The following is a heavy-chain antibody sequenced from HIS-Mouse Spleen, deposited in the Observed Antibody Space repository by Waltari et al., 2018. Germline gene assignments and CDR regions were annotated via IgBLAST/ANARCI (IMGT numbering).Heavy chain of an antibody. CDR1: GFSLSTSGMV. CDR3: ARIAEGYTSGWYAFDY. V-gene: IGHV2-70*15. Sequence: QVTLRESGPALVKPTQTLTLTCTFSGFSLSTSGMVVRWIRQPPGKALEWLARIDWDDDKYYSTSLKTRLTISRDTSKNQVVLTMTNMDPLDTATYYCARIAEGYTSGWYAFDYWGQGTLVTVSS. J-gene: IGHJ4*02. CDR2: IDWDDDK. D-gene: IGHD6-19*01.